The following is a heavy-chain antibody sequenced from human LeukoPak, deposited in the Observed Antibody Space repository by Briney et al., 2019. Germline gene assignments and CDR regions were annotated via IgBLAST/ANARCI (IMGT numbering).Heavy chain of an antibody. J-gene: IGHJ5*02. D-gene: IGHD2-21*02. CDR2: INHSGST. CDR3: ARDDRRPRYCGGDCYSSRFDP. V-gene: IGHV4-34*01. CDR1: GGSFSGYY. Sequence: SETLSLTCAVYGGSFSGYYWSWIRQPPGKGLEWIGEINHSGSTNYNPSLKSRVTISVDTSKNQFSLKLSSVTAADTAVYYCARDDRRPRYCGGDCYSSRFDPWGQGTLVTVSS.